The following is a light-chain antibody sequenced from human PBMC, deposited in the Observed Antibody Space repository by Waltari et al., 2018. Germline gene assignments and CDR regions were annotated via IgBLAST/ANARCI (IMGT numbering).Light chain of an antibody. Sequence: DIVMTQSPDSLAVSLGERATINCKSSQSVLYISNSKNSLAWYQQKPGQPPKLLIYWASTRDSGVTDRFSGSGSGTDFTLTISSLQAEDVAVYYCQQYYSTPWTFGQGTKVEIK. CDR3: QQYYSTPWT. J-gene: IGKJ1*01. V-gene: IGKV4-1*01. CDR2: WAS. CDR1: QSVLYISNSKNS.